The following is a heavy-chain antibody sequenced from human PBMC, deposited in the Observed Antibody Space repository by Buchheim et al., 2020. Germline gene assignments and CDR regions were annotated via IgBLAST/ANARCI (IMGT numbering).Heavy chain of an antibody. V-gene: IGHV3-30-3*01. CDR3: ARDLGHGSGSRNTSDY. CDR2: ISYDGSNK. J-gene: IGHJ4*02. Sequence: QVQLVESGGGVVQPGRSLRLSCAASGFTFSSYAMHWVRQAPGKGLEWVAVISYDGSNKYYADSVKGRFTISRDNSKNTLYLQMNSLRAEDTAVYYCARDLGHGSGSRNTSDYWGQGTL. D-gene: IGHD3-10*01. CDR1: GFTFSSYA.